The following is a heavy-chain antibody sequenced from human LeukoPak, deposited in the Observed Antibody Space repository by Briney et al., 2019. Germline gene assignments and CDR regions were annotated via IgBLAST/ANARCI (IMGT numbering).Heavy chain of an antibody. D-gene: IGHD3-9*01. CDR3: AKEYDILTGYYAFDI. CDR1: GFTFSSYG. CDR2: LRYDGSNK. V-gene: IGHV3-30*02. Sequence: GGSLRLSCAASGFTFSSYGMSWVRQAPGKGLEWVAFLRYDGSNKYYADSVKGRFTISRDNSKNTLYLQMNSLRAEDTAVYYCAKEYDILTGYYAFDIWGQGTMVTVSS. J-gene: IGHJ3*02.